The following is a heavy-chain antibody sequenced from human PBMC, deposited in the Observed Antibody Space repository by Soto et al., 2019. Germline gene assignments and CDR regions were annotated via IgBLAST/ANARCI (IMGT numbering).Heavy chain of an antibody. CDR1: GGTFSSYA. D-gene: IGHD2-15*01. Sequence: ASVKVSCKASGGTFSSYAISWVRQAPGQGLEWMGWINPNSGGTNYAQKFQGWVTMTRDTSISTAYMELSRLRSDDTAVYYCARGRSRVVVAPRYYMEVWGKGTTVTLSS. CDR3: ARGRSRVVVAPRYYMEV. V-gene: IGHV1-2*04. CDR2: INPNSGGT. J-gene: IGHJ6*03.